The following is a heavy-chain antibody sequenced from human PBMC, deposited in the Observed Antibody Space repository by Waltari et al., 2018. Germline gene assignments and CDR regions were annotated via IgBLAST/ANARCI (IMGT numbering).Heavy chain of an antibody. CDR2: ISYNARNI. V-gene: IGHV3-30*04. CDR3: ARDYCDRTNCHGMDV. CDR1: EFPFGSYA. D-gene: IGHD3-22*01. Sequence: VQLVESGGGVVQPGRSLRLSSEASEFPFGSYAMRWVRQAPGKGLEWVAVISYNARNIYYVDSVKGRFTISRDNSKKTLYLQMNSLRAEDTAVYYCARDYCDRTNCHGMDVWGQGTTVTVSS. J-gene: IGHJ6*02.